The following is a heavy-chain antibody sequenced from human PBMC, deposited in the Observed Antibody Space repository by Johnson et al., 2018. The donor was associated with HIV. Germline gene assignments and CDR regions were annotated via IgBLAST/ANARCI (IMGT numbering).Heavy chain of an antibody. CDR2: IRYDGSNH. V-gene: IGHV3-30*02. Sequence: QVQVVESGGGVVQPGGSLRLSCAASGFTFSSYGMHWVRQAPGKGLEWVAFIRYDGSNHYYADSVKGRFTLSRDNSKSTLNLQMNRLRAEDTAVYYCAAGIAVAGLRGNAFDIWGQGTMVTVSS. J-gene: IGHJ3*02. CDR3: AAGIAVAGLRGNAFDI. D-gene: IGHD6-19*01. CDR1: GFTFSSYG.